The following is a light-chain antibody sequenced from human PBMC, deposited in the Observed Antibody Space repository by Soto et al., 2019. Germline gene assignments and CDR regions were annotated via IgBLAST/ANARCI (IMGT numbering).Light chain of an antibody. CDR3: QQHGGPPLT. J-gene: IGKJ5*01. CDR2: DTS. CDR1: QSVSRGY. V-gene: IGKV3-20*01. Sequence: IVLTQSPGTLSLSPGERATLSCRASQSVSRGYLAWYQQKPGQAPRLLIRDTSTRAAGIPARFSGSGSGTDLTLTISTVEPEDFAVYYCQQHGGPPLTFGQGTRLEIK.